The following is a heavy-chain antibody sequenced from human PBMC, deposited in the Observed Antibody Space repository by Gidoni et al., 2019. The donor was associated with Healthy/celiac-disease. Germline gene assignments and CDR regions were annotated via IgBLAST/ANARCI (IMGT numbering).Heavy chain of an antibody. Sequence: QVPLVESGGGVVQPGRSLRLSCAASGFTFSSYGMHWVRQAPGKGLAWVAVIAYDGSNKYYADSVKGRFTISRDNSKNTLYLQMNSLRAEDTAVYYCAKDLCGGDCYFFDYWGQGTLVTVSS. D-gene: IGHD2-21*01. CDR1: GFTFSSYG. CDR2: IAYDGSNK. CDR3: AKDLCGGDCYFFDY. V-gene: IGHV3-30*18. J-gene: IGHJ4*02.